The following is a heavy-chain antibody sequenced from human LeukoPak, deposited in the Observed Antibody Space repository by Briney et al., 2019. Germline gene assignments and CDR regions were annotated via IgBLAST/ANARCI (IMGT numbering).Heavy chain of an antibody. D-gene: IGHD6-13*01. CDR3: ARHVGESSSWYGGGWDY. CDR1: GGSISSYY. Sequence: SETLSLTCTVSGGSISSYYWSWIRQPPGKGLEWIGYIYYSGSTNYNPSLKSRVTISIDTSKNQFSLKLSSVTAADTAVCYGARHVGESSSWYGGGWDYWGQGTLVTVSS. CDR2: IYYSGST. J-gene: IGHJ4*02. V-gene: IGHV4-59*08.